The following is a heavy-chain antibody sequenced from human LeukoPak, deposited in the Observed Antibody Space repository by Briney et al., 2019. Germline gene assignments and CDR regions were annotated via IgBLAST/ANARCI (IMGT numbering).Heavy chain of an antibody. CDR1: GFTFSNYA. Sequence: GGSLRLSCAASGFTFSNYAMSWVRQAPGKGLEWVSAITGSGGTTYYVDSVKGRFTISRDNSENTLFLQMNSLRAEDTAVYYCARTNGAYGGTVDYWGQGTLVTVSS. D-gene: IGHD4-23*01. CDR3: ARTNGAYGGTVDY. V-gene: IGHV3-23*01. J-gene: IGHJ4*02. CDR2: ITGSGGTT.